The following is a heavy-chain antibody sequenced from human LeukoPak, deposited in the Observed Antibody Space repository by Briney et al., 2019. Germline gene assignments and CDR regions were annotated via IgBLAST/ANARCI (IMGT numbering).Heavy chain of an antibody. Sequence: SETLSLTCTVSGGSISSGSYYWSWIRQPAGKGLEWIGRIYTSGSTNYNPSLKSRVTISVDTSKNQFSLKLSSVTAADTAVYYCARDLRPRYCSSTSCYSGSENWFDPWGQGTLVTVSS. CDR3: ARDLRPRYCSSTSCYSGSENWFDP. D-gene: IGHD2-2*01. CDR1: GGSISSGSYY. J-gene: IGHJ5*02. V-gene: IGHV4-61*02. CDR2: IYTSGST.